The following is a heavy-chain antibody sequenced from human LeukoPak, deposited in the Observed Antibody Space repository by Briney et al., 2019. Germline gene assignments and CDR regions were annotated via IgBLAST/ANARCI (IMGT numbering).Heavy chain of an antibody. CDR3: ARASRWLRTLFDY. J-gene: IGHJ4*02. Sequence: SETLSLTCTVSGGSISSYYWSWIRQPPGKGLEWIGYIYYSGSTNYNPSLKSRVTIPVDTSKNQFSLKLSSVTAADTAVYYCARASRWLRTLFDYWGQGTLVTVSS. CDR1: GGSISSYY. V-gene: IGHV4-59*01. CDR2: IYYSGST. D-gene: IGHD5-24*01.